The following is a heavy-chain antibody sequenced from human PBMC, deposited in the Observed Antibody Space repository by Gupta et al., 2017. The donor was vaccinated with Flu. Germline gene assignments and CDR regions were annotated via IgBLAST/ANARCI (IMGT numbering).Heavy chain of an antibody. CDR1: GGSFSRSY. CDR2: INHGGST. CDR3: ARLGIAAAGTGGFDY. D-gene: IGHD6-13*01. Sequence: QVQLQQWGAVLLKPSETLSLTCAVYGGSFSRSYWRWIRQPPGKGLEWIGEINHGGSTNYNPSRKSRVTISVDTSKNQVSLKLSSVTAAETAVYYCARLGIAAAGTGGFDYWGQGTLLTVSS. V-gene: IGHV4-34*02. J-gene: IGHJ4*02.